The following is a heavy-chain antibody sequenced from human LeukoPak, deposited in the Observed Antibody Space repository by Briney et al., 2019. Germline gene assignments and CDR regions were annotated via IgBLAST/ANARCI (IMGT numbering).Heavy chain of an antibody. J-gene: IGHJ4*02. CDR2: IHYSGST. CDR3: ASLFDY. Sequence: PSETLSLTCTVSTGSISSDGYYWSWIRQPPGKGLEWIGYIHYSGSTFYNPSLKSRITISVDTSKNQFSLRLSSVTAADTAVYYCASLFDYWGQGTLVTVSS. V-gene: IGHV4-30-4*02. CDR1: TGSISSDGYY.